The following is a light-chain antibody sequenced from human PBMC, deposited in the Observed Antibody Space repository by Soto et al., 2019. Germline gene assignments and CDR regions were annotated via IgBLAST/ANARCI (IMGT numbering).Light chain of an antibody. J-gene: IGKJ1*01. V-gene: IGKV3-20*01. CDR3: QQYGSSRT. Sequence: EIVLTQSPGTLSLSPGERATLPCRASQSGSSSYLAWYQQKPGQAPRLRIYGASSRATGIPDRFSGSGSGTDFTLTISRLEPEDFAVYYCQQYGSSRTFGQGTKVDI. CDR2: GAS. CDR1: QSGSSSY.